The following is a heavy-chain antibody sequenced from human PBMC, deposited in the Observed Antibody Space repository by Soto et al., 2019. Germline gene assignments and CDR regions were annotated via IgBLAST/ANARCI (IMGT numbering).Heavy chain of an antibody. Sequence: GGSLRLSCAASGFTFSNAWMSWVRQAPGKGLEWVSSISGSGGNTNYADSVKGRFTVSRDNSKRTLSLQMNSLTEEDTAIYYCAKDVVVGATTGLGDYYYYYGMDVWGQGTTVTVSS. CDR3: AKDVVVGATTGLGDYYYYYGMDV. CDR1: GFTFSNAW. J-gene: IGHJ6*02. CDR2: ISGSGGNT. D-gene: IGHD1-26*01. V-gene: IGHV3-23*01.